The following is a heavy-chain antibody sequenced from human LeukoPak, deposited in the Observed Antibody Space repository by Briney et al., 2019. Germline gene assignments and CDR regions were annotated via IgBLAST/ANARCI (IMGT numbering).Heavy chain of an antibody. CDR1: GYSFTDYY. V-gene: IGHV1-2*02. Sequence: ASVKVSCKASGYSFTDYYIHWVRQAPGQGLEWMGWFNPKSGGANYAQKFQGRVTMVRDTSISTAYMELSSLRSEDTAVYYCARGQKYRNGYTVTELGSGYFDYWGQGTLVTVSS. J-gene: IGHJ4*02. CDR2: FNPKSGGA. CDR3: ARGQKYRNGYTVTELGSGYFDY. D-gene: IGHD5-18*01.